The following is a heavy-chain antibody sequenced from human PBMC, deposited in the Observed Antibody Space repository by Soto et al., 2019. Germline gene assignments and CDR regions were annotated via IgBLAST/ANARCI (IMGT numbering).Heavy chain of an antibody. CDR3: ARDIVVVVAAVNYYYGMDV. D-gene: IGHD2-15*01. CDR2: IIPIFGTA. V-gene: IGHV1-69*01. J-gene: IGHJ6*02. CDR1: GGTFSSYA. Sequence: QVQLVQSGAEVKKPGSSVNVSCKASGGTFSSYAISWVRQAPGQGLEWMGGIIPIFGTANYAQKFQGRVTITADESTSTAYMELSSLRSEDTAVYYCARDIVVVVAAVNYYYGMDVWGQGTTVTVSS.